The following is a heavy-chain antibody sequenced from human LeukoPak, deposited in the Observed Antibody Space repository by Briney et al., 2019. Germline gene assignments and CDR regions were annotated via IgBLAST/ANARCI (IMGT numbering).Heavy chain of an antibody. Sequence: GGSLRLSCAASGFTFSSYAMSWVRQAPGKGLEWVSGISGSGDNTYYADSVKGRFTISRDNSKNTLYVQVNSLGAEDTAAYYCAKGSYYDSSGSFYFDYWGQGTLVTVSS. CDR3: AKGSYYDSSGSFYFDY. D-gene: IGHD3-22*01. CDR2: ISGSGDNT. V-gene: IGHV3-23*01. CDR1: GFTFSSYA. J-gene: IGHJ4*02.